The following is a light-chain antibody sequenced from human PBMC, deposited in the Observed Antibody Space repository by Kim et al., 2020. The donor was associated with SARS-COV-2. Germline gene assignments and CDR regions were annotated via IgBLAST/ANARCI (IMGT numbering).Light chain of an antibody. Sequence: SASVGDGGTLTSRARQSISSYLNWYQQKPGNAPKLLISAASSLESGVPSRFSGSGSATDFPLTSSSLQPEDFATYYCQKSYTTPYTFGQGTKLEI. CDR1: QSISSY. CDR2: AAS. CDR3: QKSYTTPYT. V-gene: IGKV1-39*01. J-gene: IGKJ2*01.